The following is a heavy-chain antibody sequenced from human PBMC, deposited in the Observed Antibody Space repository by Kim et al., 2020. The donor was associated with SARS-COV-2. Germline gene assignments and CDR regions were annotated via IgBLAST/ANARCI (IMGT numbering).Heavy chain of an antibody. D-gene: IGHD3-10*01. CDR3: ARELFYGNYYYYGMDV. Sequence: GGSLRLSCAASGFTFSSYSMNWVRQAPGKGLEWVSSISSSSSFIYYADSVKGRFTISRDNAKNSLYLQMNSLRAEDTAVYYCARELFYGNYYYYGMDVWGQGTTVTVSS. J-gene: IGHJ6*02. CDR1: GFTFSSYS. V-gene: IGHV3-21*01. CDR2: ISSSSSFI.